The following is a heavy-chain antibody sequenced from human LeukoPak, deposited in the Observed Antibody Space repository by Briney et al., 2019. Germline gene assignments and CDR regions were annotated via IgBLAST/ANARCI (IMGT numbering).Heavy chain of an antibody. V-gene: IGHV4-39*07. Sequence: SETLSLTCTVSGASISSSSYYWGWIRQPPGKGLEWIGSINYSGNTYYNPSLKSRVTISVDTSKNQFSLNLSSVTAADTAVYYCARDLERPYYFDYWGQGTLVTVSS. CDR1: GASISSSSYY. CDR3: ARDLERPYYFDY. J-gene: IGHJ4*02. D-gene: IGHD1-1*01. CDR2: INYSGNT.